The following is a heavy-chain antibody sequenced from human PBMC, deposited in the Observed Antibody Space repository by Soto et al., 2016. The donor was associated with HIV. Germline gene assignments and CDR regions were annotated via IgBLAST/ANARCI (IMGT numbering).Heavy chain of an antibody. V-gene: IGHV4-38-2*01. CDR1: GYSISGGYY. D-gene: IGHD3-3*01. CDR2: INQSGST. J-gene: IGHJ5*02. Sequence: QVQLQESGPGLVKPSETLSLTCAVSGYSISGGYYWGWIRQPPGKGLEWIGEINQSGSTNFNPSLKSRVTISIDKFKNQFSLRLTSVTAADTAVYYCASTSAEGVRFFGAWGQGTLVTVSS. CDR3: ASTSAEGVRFFGA.